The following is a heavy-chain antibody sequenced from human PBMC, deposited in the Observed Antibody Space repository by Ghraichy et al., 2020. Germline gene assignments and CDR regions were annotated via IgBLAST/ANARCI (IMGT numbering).Heavy chain of an antibody. Sequence: LSLTCAASGFTFSSYAMSWVRQAPGKGLEWVSAISGSGGSTYYADSVKGRFTISRDNSKNTLYLQMNSLRAEDTAVYYCAKDLVRYYDSSGSNYFDYWGQGTLVTVSS. D-gene: IGHD3-22*01. V-gene: IGHV3-23*01. CDR3: AKDLVRYYDSSGSNYFDY. CDR2: ISGSGGST. CDR1: GFTFSSYA. J-gene: IGHJ4*02.